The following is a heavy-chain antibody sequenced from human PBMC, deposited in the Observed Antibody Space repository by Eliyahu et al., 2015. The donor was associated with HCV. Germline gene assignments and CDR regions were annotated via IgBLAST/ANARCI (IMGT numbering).Heavy chain of an antibody. D-gene: IGHD6-13*01. V-gene: IGHV1-69*01. J-gene: IGHJ5*02. CDR1: GGTFSTYT. Sequence: QVQLVQSGAEVKKPGSSVKVSCKASGGTFSTYTISWVRQAPGQGLEWMGGSIPMFGKANYAQKFQGRVTITADESTSTAYLDLSSLRSEDTAVYYCAAVEGGSSGPRWFDPWGHGTLVIVSS. CDR3: AAVEGGSSGPRWFDP. CDR2: SIPMFGKA.